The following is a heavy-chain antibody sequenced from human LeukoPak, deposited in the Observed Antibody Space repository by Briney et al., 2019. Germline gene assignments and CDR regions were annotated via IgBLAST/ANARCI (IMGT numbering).Heavy chain of an antibody. CDR2: INHSGST. CDR1: GGSFSGYY. Sequence: PSETLSLTCAVYGGSFSGYYWSWIRQPPGKGLEWIGEINHSGSTNYNPSLKSRVTISVDTSKNRFSLKLSSVTAADTAVYYCTRENYGSGSLDNWFDPWGQGTLVTVSS. V-gene: IGHV4-34*01. CDR3: TRENYGSGSLDNWFDP. D-gene: IGHD3-10*01. J-gene: IGHJ5*02.